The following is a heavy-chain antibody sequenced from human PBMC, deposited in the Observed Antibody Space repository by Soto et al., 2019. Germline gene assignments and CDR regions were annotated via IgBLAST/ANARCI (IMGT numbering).Heavy chain of an antibody. Sequence: LRLSCAASGFTFSTSGMHWVRQAPGKGLEWVTVISYDGGDKYYAESVKGRFSISRDNSKNTLYLQMNSLRTEDTATYYCAKGQIVATGRGHYGLDVWGQGTTVTVSS. CDR3: AKGQIVATGRGHYGLDV. CDR2: ISYDGGDK. V-gene: IGHV3-30*18. CDR1: GFTFSTSG. J-gene: IGHJ6*02. D-gene: IGHD5-12*01.